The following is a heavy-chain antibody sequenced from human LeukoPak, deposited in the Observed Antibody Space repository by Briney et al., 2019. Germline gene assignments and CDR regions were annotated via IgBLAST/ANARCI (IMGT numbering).Heavy chain of an antibody. CDR2: IYTSGST. J-gene: IGHJ4*02. Sequence: PSQTLSLTCTVSGGSISSGSYYWSWIRQPAGKGLEWIGRIYTSGSTNYNPSLKSRVTISVDTSKNQFSLKLSSVTAADTAVYYCARSSVAAADNWGREPWSPSPQ. CDR1: GGSISSGSYY. D-gene: IGHD6-13*01. V-gene: IGHV4-61*02. CDR3: ARSSVAAADN.